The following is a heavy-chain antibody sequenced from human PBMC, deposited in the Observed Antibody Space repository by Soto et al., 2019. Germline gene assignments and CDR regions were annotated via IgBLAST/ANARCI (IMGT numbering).Heavy chain of an antibody. V-gene: IGHV3-23*01. D-gene: IGHD6-13*01. J-gene: IGHJ6*02. CDR3: ATGGMAAAGIYYYGLDV. Sequence: GGSLRLSCAASGFTFSSHAMTWVRQAPGKGLEWVSSISSSGSATYYADSVKGRFTISRDNSKNTLYLQMNGLRAEDTAVYYCATGGMAAAGIYYYGLDVWGRGTTVTVSS. CDR2: ISSSGSAT. CDR1: GFTFSSHA.